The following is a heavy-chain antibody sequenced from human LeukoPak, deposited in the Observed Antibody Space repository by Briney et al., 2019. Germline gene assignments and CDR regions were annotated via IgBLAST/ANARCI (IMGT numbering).Heavy chain of an antibody. Sequence: GGSLRLSCAASGFTFSSYAMSWVRRAPGKGLEWVSAISGSGGSTYYADSVKGRFTISRDNSKNTLYLQMNSLRAEDTAVYYCASPGPHNYYDSSGLSFNYFDYWGQGTLVTVSS. CDR1: GFTFSSYA. D-gene: IGHD3-22*01. J-gene: IGHJ4*02. CDR3: ASPGPHNYYDSSGLSFNYFDY. CDR2: ISGSGGST. V-gene: IGHV3-23*01.